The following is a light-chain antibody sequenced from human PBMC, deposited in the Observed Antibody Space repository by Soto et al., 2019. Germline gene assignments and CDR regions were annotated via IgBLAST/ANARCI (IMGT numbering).Light chain of an antibody. V-gene: IGLV2-11*01. Sequence: QSALTQPGSVSGFPGQAGTISCTGNSSDVGGYNYVSWYQQHPGKAPKLMIYDVSKRPSGVPDRFSGSKSGNTASLTISGLQAEDEADYYCCSYAGSYTFVVFGGGTKVTVL. CDR3: CSYAGSYTFVV. CDR2: DVS. J-gene: IGLJ2*01. CDR1: SSDVGGYNY.